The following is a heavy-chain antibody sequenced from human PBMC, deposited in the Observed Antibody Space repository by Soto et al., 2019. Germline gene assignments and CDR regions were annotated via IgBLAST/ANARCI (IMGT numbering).Heavy chain of an antibody. CDR2: ISSSTSYV. D-gene: IGHD2-2*01. CDR1: GSTFSRYG. CDR3: ARDPSEGRVGNWFES. V-gene: IGHV3-21*01. Sequence: PGGSLRLSCAASGSTFSRYGMNWLRQAPGKGLEWVASISSSTSYVYYADSVKGRFSTSRDNAKNILYLEMYALRTGDTAVYYCARDPSEGRVGNWFESWG. J-gene: IGHJ5*01.